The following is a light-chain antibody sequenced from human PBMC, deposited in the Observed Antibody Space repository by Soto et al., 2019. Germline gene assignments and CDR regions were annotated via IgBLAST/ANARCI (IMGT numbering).Light chain of an antibody. V-gene: IGKV3-20*01. CDR3: QQYDSSPHT. J-gene: IGKJ2*01. CDR2: GAS. Sequence: EIVLTQSPGTLSLSPGERATLSCRPSQSVTSSHLAWYQQNPGQPPRLLIYGASSRPTRIPDRFSGSGSGTDFTLTISRLEPEDFAVYYCQQYDSSPHTFGQGTKLEIK. CDR1: QSVTSSH.